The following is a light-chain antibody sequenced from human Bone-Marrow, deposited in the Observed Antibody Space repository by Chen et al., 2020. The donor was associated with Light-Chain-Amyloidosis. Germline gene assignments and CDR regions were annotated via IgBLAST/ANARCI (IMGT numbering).Light chain of an antibody. Sequence: SYLLTQPPSVSVPPPQTARTTPSGDDLPTKYAYWYQQKPGQAPVLVIHRDTERPSGISERFSGSSSGTTATLTISGVQAEDEADYHCQSADSSGTYEVIFGGGTKLTVL. V-gene: IGLV3-25*03. CDR2: RDT. CDR3: QSADSSGTYEVI. CDR1: DLPTKY. J-gene: IGLJ2*01.